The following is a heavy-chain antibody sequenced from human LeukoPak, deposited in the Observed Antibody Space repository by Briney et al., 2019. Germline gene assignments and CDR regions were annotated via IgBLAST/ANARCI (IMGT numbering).Heavy chain of an antibody. D-gene: IGHD2-2*01. CDR1: GYTFTGYY. J-gene: IGHJ5*02. Sequence: ASVKVSCKASGYTFTGYYMHWGRQGPGQGLEWVGWINPNSGGTNYAQKFQGRVTMTRDTSISTAYMELSRLRSDDTAVYYCARGYCSSTSCYDWFDPWGQGTLVTVSS. V-gene: IGHV1-2*02. CDR3: ARGYCSSTSCYDWFDP. CDR2: INPNSGGT.